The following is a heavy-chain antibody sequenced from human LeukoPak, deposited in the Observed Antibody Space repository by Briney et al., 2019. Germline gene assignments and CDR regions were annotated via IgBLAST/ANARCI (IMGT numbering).Heavy chain of an antibody. CDR2: IYYSGST. Sequence: PSETLSLTCTVSGGSISSYYWSWIRQPPGKGLEWIGYIYYSGSTNYNPSLKSRVTISVDTSKNQFSLKLSSVTAADTAVYYCARSQLLTFYFDYWGQGTLVTVSS. CDR1: GGSISSYY. V-gene: IGHV4-59*12. CDR3: ARSQLLTFYFDY. D-gene: IGHD2-2*01. J-gene: IGHJ4*02.